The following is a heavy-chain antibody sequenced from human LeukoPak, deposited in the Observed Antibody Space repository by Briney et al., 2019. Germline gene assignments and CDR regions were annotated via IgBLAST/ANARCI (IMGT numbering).Heavy chain of an antibody. CDR3: AKVIGGSSAWYARGFDY. Sequence: GGSLRLSCAASGFTFSSYGMHWVRQAPGKGLEWVAFIRNDESNKYYADSVKGRFTISRDNSKNTLYLQMNSLRAEDTAVYFCAKVIGGSSAWYARGFDYWGQGTLVTVSS. CDR2: IRNDESNK. J-gene: IGHJ4*02. D-gene: IGHD2-15*01. CDR1: GFTFSSYG. V-gene: IGHV3-30*02.